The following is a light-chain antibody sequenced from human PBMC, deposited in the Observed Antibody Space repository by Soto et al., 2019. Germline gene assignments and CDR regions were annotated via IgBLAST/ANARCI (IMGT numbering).Light chain of an antibody. Sequence: EIVLTQSPGTLSLSPGERAALSCRASQRLSSSSLAWYQQKPGHGPRLLIYGASRRATGIPDRFSATESGTDFTLTISSLEPEDFAVYFCQQYDSTPWTFGQVTRVESK. CDR1: QRLSSSS. CDR3: QQYDSTPWT. V-gene: IGKV3-20*01. J-gene: IGKJ1*01. CDR2: GAS.